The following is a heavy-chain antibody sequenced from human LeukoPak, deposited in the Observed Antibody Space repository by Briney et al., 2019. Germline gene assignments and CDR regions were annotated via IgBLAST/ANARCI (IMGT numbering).Heavy chain of an antibody. D-gene: IGHD1-26*01. V-gene: IGHV3-33*06. Sequence: PGRSLRLSCAASGFTFSSYGMPWVRQATGKGLKWVSGIWHAGSNNYYADSVKGRFTISRDNSKNTLYLQMNSLRAEDTAVYYCAKDFREIPDYWGQGTLVAVSS. CDR2: IWHAGSNN. CDR3: AKDFREIPDY. CDR1: GFTFSSYG. J-gene: IGHJ4*02.